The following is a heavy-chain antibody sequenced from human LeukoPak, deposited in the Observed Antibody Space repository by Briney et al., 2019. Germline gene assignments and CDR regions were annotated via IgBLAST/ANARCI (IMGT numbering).Heavy chain of an antibody. Sequence: GMSLRLSCAASGLTFSNYGMHWVRQAPGKGLEWVAIISNDGSNKYYADSVKGRFTISRDNSKNTLYLQMNSLRAEDTAVYYCAKTYGTSWHDFDPWGQGTLVTVSS. CDR1: GLTFSNYG. D-gene: IGHD1-26*01. CDR2: ISNDGSNK. J-gene: IGHJ5*02. V-gene: IGHV3-30*18. CDR3: AKTYGTSWHDFDP.